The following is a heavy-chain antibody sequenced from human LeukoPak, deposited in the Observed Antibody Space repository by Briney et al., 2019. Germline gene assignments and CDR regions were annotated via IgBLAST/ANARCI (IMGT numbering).Heavy chain of an antibody. Sequence: SETLSLTCTVSGGSVSSYYWSWLRQPPGKGLEWIGYIYHSGSTKYNPSLKSRVTISVDTSKNQFSLKLSSVTAADTAVYYCARDGYSGNDGLWGQGTLVTVSS. CDR1: GGSVSSYY. D-gene: IGHD5-12*01. V-gene: IGHV4-59*02. J-gene: IGHJ4*02. CDR3: ARDGYSGNDGL. CDR2: IYHSGST.